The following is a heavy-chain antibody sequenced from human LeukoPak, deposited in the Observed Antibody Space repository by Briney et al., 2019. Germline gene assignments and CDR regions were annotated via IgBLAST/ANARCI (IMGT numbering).Heavy chain of an antibody. CDR3: ASLPLGSYDSSGFDY. Sequence: GGSLRLSCAASGFTFSSYGMSWVRQAPGKGLEWVSAICGSGGSTYYADSVKGRFTISRDNSKNTLYLQMNSLRAEDTAVYYCASLPLGSYDSSGFDYWGQGTLVTVSS. V-gene: IGHV3-23*01. CDR2: ICGSGGST. D-gene: IGHD3-22*01. CDR1: GFTFSSYG. J-gene: IGHJ4*02.